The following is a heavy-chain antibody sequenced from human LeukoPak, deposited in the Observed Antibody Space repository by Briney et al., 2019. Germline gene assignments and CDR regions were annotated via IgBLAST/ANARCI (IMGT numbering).Heavy chain of an antibody. CDR2: ISGSGGST. Sequence: GGSLRLSCAASGFTFSSYATSWVRQAPGKGLEWVSAISGSGGSTYYADSVKGRFTISRDNSKNTLYLQMNSLRAEDTAVYYCAKDRTRYYYDSSGYYYVGLLWGQGTLVTVSS. D-gene: IGHD3-22*01. CDR3: AKDRTRYYYDSSGYYYVGLL. CDR1: GFTFSSYA. J-gene: IGHJ4*02. V-gene: IGHV3-23*01.